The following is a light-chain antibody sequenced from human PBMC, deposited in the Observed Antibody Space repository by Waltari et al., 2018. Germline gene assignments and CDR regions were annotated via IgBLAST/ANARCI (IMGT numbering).Light chain of an antibody. V-gene: IGKV4-1*01. CDR1: QSVLYSPNNKNY. J-gene: IGKJ1*01. CDR3: QQYHSVPRT. CDR2: WAS. Sequence: DIVLTQSPDSLAVSLGERATINCKSSQSVLYSPNNKNYLGWFQQKTGQPPKLLIYWASMRESRVPDRFSGSGSGTDFTLTISSLQAEDVAVYYCQQYHSVPRTFGQGTKVEI.